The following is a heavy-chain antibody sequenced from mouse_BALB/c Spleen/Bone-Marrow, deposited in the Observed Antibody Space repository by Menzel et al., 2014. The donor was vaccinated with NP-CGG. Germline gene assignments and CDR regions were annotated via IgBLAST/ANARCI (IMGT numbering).Heavy chain of an antibody. CDR3: ARSRGYDVGPFAF. CDR1: GYAFTNYL. V-gene: IGHV1-54*01. J-gene: IGHJ3*01. D-gene: IGHD2-2*01. CDR2: INPGSGSS. Sequence: QVELKQSGAELVRPGTSVKVSCKASGYAFTNYLIEWVKQRLGQGLEWIGVINPGSGSSNYNENFKGKATLTADRSSSTAYMLLNSLTSDDSAVYFCARSRGYDVGPFAFWGQGTLVTVSA.